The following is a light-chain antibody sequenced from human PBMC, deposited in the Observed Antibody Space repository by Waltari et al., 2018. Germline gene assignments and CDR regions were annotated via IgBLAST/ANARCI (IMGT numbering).Light chain of an antibody. V-gene: IGLV3-21*02. CDR3: QVWDSTSDPL. CDR2: DDT. Sequence: SYVVTQPPSVSVAPGQTARITCAGDKIGTQSVHWYQQKPGQAPVLVMYDDTDRPSGIPERFSGSSSGNTATLTIRRVEAGDEADYYSQVWDSTSDPLFGVG. CDR1: KIGTQS. J-gene: IGLJ2*01.